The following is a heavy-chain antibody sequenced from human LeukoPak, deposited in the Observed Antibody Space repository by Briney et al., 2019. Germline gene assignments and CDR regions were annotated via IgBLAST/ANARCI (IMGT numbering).Heavy chain of an antibody. V-gene: IGHV4-34*01. CDR2: INHSGST. D-gene: IGHD3-10*01. Sequence: SETLSLTCAVYGGSFSGYYWSWIRQPPGKGLEWIGEINHSGSTNYNPSLKSRVTISVDTSKNQFSLKLSSVTAADTAVYYCARGAFGELLGDNWFDPWGQGTLVTVSS. CDR1: GGSFSGYY. J-gene: IGHJ5*02. CDR3: ARGAFGELLGDNWFDP.